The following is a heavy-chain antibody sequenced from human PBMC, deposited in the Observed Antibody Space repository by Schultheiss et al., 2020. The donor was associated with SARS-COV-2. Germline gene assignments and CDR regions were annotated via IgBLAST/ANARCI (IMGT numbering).Heavy chain of an antibody. D-gene: IGHD3-10*01. CDR3: ARVRFGELFPTMDV. V-gene: IGHV4-34*01. J-gene: IGHJ6*03. Sequence: SETLSLTCAVYGGSFSGYYWSWIRQPPGKGLEWIGEINHSGSTNYNPSLKSRVTISVDTSKNQFSLKLSSVTAADTAVYYCARVRFGELFPTMDVWGKGTTVTVSS. CDR1: GGSFSGYY. CDR2: INHSGST.